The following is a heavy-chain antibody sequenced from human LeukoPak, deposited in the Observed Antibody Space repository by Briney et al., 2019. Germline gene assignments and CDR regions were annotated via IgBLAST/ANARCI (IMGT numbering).Heavy chain of an antibody. D-gene: IGHD2-21*01. Sequence: PGRSLRLSCAASGFTFDDYAMHWVRQGPGRGLEWVADISCGSGRLGYADSVKGRFIISRDNVQNSLYLQMDSLRPEDTAVYYCAKDLVSAARGDFSNYMDAWGRGPRSPSPQ. CDR2: ISCGSGRL. J-gene: IGHJ6*04. CDR3: AKDLVSAARGDFSNYMDA. CDR1: GFTFDDYA. V-gene: IGHV3-9*01.